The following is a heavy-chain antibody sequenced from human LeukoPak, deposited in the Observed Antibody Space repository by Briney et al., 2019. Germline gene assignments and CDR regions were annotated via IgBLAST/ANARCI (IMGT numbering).Heavy chain of an antibody. CDR2: IFYTGKT. Sequence: SETLSLTCTVSGGSVYTSDYYWGWVRQPPGKGPEWIGDIFYTGKTNYNPSLKSRVSISIDTSKNQFSLKLTSVTAADTAVYYCAKVFDSWGQGALVTVSS. V-gene: IGHV4-39*07. J-gene: IGHJ4*02. CDR1: GGSVYTSDYY. CDR3: AKVFDS.